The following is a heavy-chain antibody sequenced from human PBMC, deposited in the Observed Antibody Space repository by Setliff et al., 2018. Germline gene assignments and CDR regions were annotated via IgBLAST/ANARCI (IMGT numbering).Heavy chain of an antibody. J-gene: IGHJ4*02. D-gene: IGHD6-13*01. V-gene: IGHV4-34*01. CDR3: ARAAGYSSSWFQGDFDY. CDR2: INHRGST. CDR1: GGSFSGYY. Sequence: SETLSLTCAVYGGSFSGYYWSWIRQPPGKGLEWIGEINHRGSTNYNPSLKSRVTISVETSKNQFSLKLSSVTAADTAVYYCARAAGYSSSWFQGDFDYWGQGTLVTVSS.